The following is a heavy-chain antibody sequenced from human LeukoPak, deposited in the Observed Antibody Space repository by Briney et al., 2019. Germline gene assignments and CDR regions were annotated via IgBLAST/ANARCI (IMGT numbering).Heavy chain of an antibody. J-gene: IGHJ4*02. Sequence: GGSLRLSCAISGLTVNDNYMSWVRQAPGKGLEWFSLIFPGGQTYYADFVQGRFSISRDMSRNTLFLDMSSLRAEDTAVFFCARANPVYGDFDYWGQGTLVTVSS. CDR2: IFPGGQT. D-gene: IGHD4-17*01. V-gene: IGHV3-53*01. CDR1: GLTVNDNY. CDR3: ARANPVYGDFDY.